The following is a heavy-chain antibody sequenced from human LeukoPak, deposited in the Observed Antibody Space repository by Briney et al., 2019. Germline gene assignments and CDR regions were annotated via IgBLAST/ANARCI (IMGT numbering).Heavy chain of an antibody. CDR3: AYGGNSRRWFDP. V-gene: IGHV4-59*01. CDR1: GGSISSYY. Sequence: PSETLSLTCTVSGGSISSYYWSWIRQPPGQGLEWIGYIYYSGSTNYNPSLKSRVTISVDTSKNQFSLKLSSVTAADTAVYYCAYGGNSRRWFDPWGQGTLVTVSS. D-gene: IGHD4-23*01. J-gene: IGHJ5*02. CDR2: IYYSGST.